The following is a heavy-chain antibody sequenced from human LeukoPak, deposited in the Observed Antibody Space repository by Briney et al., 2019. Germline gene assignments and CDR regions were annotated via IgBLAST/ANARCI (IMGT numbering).Heavy chain of an antibody. D-gene: IGHD3-9*01. Sequence: PSETLSLTCTVSGGSIRSYYWSWLRQPAGKALEWIGRIYTSGSTNYNPSLKSRVTISVDTSKNPFSLKLSPMSAADTAVYYVPRVFKSLLRYSDWPAGRGFDYWGQGTLVTVSS. CDR3: PRVFKSLLRYSDWPAGRGFDY. CDR1: GGSIRSYY. CDR2: IYTSGST. J-gene: IGHJ4*02. V-gene: IGHV4-4*07.